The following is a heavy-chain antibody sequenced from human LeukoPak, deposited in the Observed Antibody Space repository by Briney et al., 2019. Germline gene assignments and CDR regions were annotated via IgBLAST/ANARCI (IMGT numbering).Heavy chain of an antibody. CDR1: GGSISSRSYY. CDR3: ARVSGYDWESSFDY. CDR2: IYYSGTT. J-gene: IGHJ4*02. Sequence: SETLSLTCTVSGGSISSRSYYWGWIRQPPGEGLEWVASIYYSGTTYYNPSLESRVTISVDTSKNQFSLKLTSVTAADTAVYYCARVSGYDWESSFDYWGQGTLVTVSS. D-gene: IGHD5-12*01. V-gene: IGHV4-39*07.